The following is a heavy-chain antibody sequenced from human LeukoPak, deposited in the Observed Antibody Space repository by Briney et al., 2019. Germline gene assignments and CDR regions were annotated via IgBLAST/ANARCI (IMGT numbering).Heavy chain of an antibody. J-gene: IGHJ3*02. V-gene: IGHV4-59*01. CDR3: ARVSRAQQLYSRRAFDI. Sequence: SETLSLTCTVSGGSISSYYWSWIRQPPGKGLEWIGYIYYSGSTNYNPSLKSRVTISVDTSKNQFSLKLSSVTAADTAVYYCARVSRAQQLYSRRAFDIWGQGTMVTVSS. CDR2: IYYSGST. D-gene: IGHD6-13*01. CDR1: GGSISSYY.